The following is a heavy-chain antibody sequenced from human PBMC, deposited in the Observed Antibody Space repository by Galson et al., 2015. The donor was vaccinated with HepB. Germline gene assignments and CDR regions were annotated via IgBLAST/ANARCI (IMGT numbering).Heavy chain of an antibody. J-gene: IGHJ4*02. Sequence: SLRLSCAASGFTFSSYSMNWVRRAPGKGLEWVSSISSSSSYIYYADSVKGRFTISRDNAKNSLYLQMNSLRAEDTAVYYCARDRAITGTTANGFDYWGQGTLVTVSS. CDR2: ISSSSSYI. V-gene: IGHV3-21*01. D-gene: IGHD1-7*01. CDR1: GFTFSSYS. CDR3: ARDRAITGTTANGFDY.